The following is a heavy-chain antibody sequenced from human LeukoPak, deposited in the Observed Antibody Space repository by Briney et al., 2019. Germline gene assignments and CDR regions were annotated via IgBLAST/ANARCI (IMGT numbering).Heavy chain of an antibody. J-gene: IGHJ4*02. Sequence: SETLSLTCTVSGGSISSSSYYWGWIRQPPGKGLEWIGSIYYSGSTYYNPSLKSRVTISVDTSKNQFSLKLSSVTAADTAVYYCARVLPRYCSGGSCSNLDYRGQGTLVTVSS. CDR1: GGSISSSSYY. D-gene: IGHD2-15*01. V-gene: IGHV4-39*07. CDR3: ARVLPRYCSGGSCSNLDY. CDR2: IYYSGST.